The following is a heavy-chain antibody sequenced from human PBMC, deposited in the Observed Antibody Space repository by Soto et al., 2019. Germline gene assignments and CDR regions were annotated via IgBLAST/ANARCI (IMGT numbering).Heavy chain of an antibody. V-gene: IGHV4-59*01. CDR1: GGSISSYY. Sequence: SETLSLTCTVSGGSISSYYWSWIRQPPGKGLEWIGYIYYSGSTNYNPSLKSRVTISVDTSKNQFSLELSSVTAADTAVYYCATADEHNSFDIWGQGTMVTVSS. J-gene: IGHJ3*02. CDR3: ATADEHNSFDI. CDR2: IYYSGST.